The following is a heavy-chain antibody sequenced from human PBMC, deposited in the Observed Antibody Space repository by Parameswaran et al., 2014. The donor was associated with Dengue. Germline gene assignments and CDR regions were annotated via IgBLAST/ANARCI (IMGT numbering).Heavy chain of an antibody. V-gene: IGHV1-69*02. CDR2: IIPILGIA. J-gene: IGHJ3*02. Sequence: SWVRQAPGQGLEWMGRIIPILGIANYAQKFQGRVTITADKSTSTAYMELSSLRSEDTAVYYCARAYADDAFDIWGQGTMVTVSS. CDR3: ARAYADDAFDI.